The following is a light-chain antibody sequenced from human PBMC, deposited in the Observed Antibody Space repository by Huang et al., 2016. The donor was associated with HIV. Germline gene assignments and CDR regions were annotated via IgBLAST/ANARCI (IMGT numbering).Light chain of an antibody. CDR3: QETYSIPYT. Sequence: DIQMTQSPSSLSASVGDRVTITCRASQGISSYLNWYQQKPGKAPHLLIYAAATLQSGVPSRFSGSGSGTDFTLTISRLQPADSATYYCQETYSIPYTFGQGTKLEIK. J-gene: IGKJ2*01. V-gene: IGKV1-39*01. CDR2: AAA. CDR1: QGISSY.